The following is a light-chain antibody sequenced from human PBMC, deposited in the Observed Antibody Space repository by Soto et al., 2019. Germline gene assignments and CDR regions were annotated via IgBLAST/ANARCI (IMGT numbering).Light chain of an antibody. Sequence: EIVLTQSPATLSLSPGERATLSCRASQSVSSYLAWYQQKPGQAPRLLIYDASNRATGIPARFSGSGSGTDFTLTLSSLEPEDFAVYYCQQRSNWRGTFGPGTKVDIK. J-gene: IGKJ3*01. CDR3: QQRSNWRGT. CDR1: QSVSSY. CDR2: DAS. V-gene: IGKV3-11*01.